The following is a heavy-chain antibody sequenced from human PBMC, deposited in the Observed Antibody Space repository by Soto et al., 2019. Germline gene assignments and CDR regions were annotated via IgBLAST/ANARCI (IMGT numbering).Heavy chain of an antibody. CDR1: GGSISSSDEY. D-gene: IGHD3-10*01. Sequence: QLQLQESGPGLVEPSETLSLTCTVSGGSISSSDEYWGWIRQPPGKGLEWIGSIHYSGSTYYTTSLKSPVTIFVDTSKNPFSLKLSSVTAADTAVYYCARTYWGSGGYSYWGQGTLVTVSS. V-gene: IGHV4-39*01. CDR2: IHYSGST. CDR3: ARTYWGSGGYSY. J-gene: IGHJ4*02.